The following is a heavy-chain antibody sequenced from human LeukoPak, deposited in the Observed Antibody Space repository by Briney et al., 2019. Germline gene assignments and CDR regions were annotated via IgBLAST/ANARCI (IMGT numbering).Heavy chain of an antibody. CDR1: GFTFSSYS. J-gene: IGHJ4*02. D-gene: IGHD6-19*01. CDR2: ISSSSSTI. Sequence: GRSLRLSCAASGFTFSSYSMNWVRQAPGKGLEWVSYISSSSSTIYYADSVKGRFTISRDNAKNSLYLQMNSLRAEDTAVYYCAREVQWLVRPFDYWGQGTLVTVSS. CDR3: AREVQWLVRPFDY. V-gene: IGHV3-48*01.